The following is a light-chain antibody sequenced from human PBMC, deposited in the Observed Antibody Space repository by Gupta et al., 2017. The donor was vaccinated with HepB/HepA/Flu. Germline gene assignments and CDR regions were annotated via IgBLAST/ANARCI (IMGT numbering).Light chain of an antibody. CDR3: QSADSSGTYFVV. CDR2: KDS. CDR1: ALPKQY. J-gene: IGLJ2*01. Sequence: SYELPQPPSVSVSPGQTARTTCAGDALPKQYAYWYQQKPGQAPVLVIYKDSERHSGIPERFSGSSSGTTVTLTISGVQAEEEADYYCQSADSSGTYFVVFGGGTKLTVL. V-gene: IGLV3-25*02.